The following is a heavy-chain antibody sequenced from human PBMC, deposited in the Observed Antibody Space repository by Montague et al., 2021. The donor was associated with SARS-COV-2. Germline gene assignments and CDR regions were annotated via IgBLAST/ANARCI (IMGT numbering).Heavy chain of an antibody. V-gene: IGHV4-4*02. CDR1: GVSITSTNW. Sequence: SETLSLTCAVSGVSITSTNWCSLVRHPPGKGLEWIGEISYGGIASYNPSLKSRATISMDRSRNLFSLKLSSVTAADTAIYYCAGKVLTVPADYWGQGTPVTVS. CDR2: ISYGGIA. J-gene: IGHJ4*02. CDR3: AGKVLTVPADY. D-gene: IGHD4-11*01.